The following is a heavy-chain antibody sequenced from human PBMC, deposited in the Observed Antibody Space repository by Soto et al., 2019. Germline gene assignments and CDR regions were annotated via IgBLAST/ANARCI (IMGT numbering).Heavy chain of an antibody. Sequence: GASVKVSCKASGYTFTSYGISWVRQAPGQGLEWMGWISAYNGNTNYAQKLQGRVTMTTDTSTSTAYMELRSLRSDDTAVYYCARDFLPMVRGNWFDPWGQGTLVTVSS. CDR2: ISAYNGNT. CDR1: GYTFTSYG. CDR3: ARDFLPMVRGNWFDP. D-gene: IGHD3-10*01. V-gene: IGHV1-18*01. J-gene: IGHJ5*02.